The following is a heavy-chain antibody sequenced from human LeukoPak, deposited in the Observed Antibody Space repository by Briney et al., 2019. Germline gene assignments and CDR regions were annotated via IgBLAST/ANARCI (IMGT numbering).Heavy chain of an antibody. CDR1: GFTFSSYG. D-gene: IGHD6-13*01. CDR2: ISYDGSNK. Sequence: GGSLRLSCAASGFTFSSYGMHWVRQAPGKGLEWVAVISYDGSNKYYADSVKGRFTISRDNSKNTLYLQMNSLRAEDTAVYYCARDRIAAAELASWGQGTLVTVSS. V-gene: IGHV3-30*03. J-gene: IGHJ4*02. CDR3: ARDRIAAAELAS.